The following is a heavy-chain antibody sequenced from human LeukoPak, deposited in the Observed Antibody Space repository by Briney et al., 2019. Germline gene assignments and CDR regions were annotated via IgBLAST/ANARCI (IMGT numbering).Heavy chain of an antibody. V-gene: IGHV3-23*01. Sequence: PGGSLRLSCAASGFTFSSYAMSWVRQAPGKGLEWVSAISGSGGSTYYADSVKARFTTSRDNSKNTLYLQMNSLGAEDTAVYYCAKDRAIAAAGTRWAPSFDYWGQGTLVTVSS. J-gene: IGHJ4*02. CDR3: AKDRAIAAAGTRWAPSFDY. D-gene: IGHD6-13*01. CDR2: ISGSGGST. CDR1: GFTFSSYA.